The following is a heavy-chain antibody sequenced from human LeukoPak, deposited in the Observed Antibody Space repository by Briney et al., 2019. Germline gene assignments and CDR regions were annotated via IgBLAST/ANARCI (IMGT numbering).Heavy chain of an antibody. CDR1: GFPFSDYG. J-gene: IGHJ4*02. CDR2: ISHDGNNK. CDR3: TTYGSGRKFDY. D-gene: IGHD3-10*01. V-gene: IGHV3-30*03. Sequence: GGSLRLSCAASGFPFSDYGMYWVRQAPGKGLEWLAVISHDGNNKYYADSVKGRITISRDNSMNTLYLQMNSLKSEDTAVYYCTTYGSGRKFDYWGQGILVTVSS.